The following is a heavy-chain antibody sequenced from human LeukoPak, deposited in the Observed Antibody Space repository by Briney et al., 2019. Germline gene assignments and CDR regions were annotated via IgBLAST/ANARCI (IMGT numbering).Heavy chain of an antibody. J-gene: IGHJ6*03. D-gene: IGHD3-3*01. V-gene: IGHV1-46*01. Sequence: GASVKVSCKASGYTFTSYYMHWVRQAPGQGLEWMGIINPSGGSTGYAQKFQGRVTMTRDTSMSTVYMELSSLRSEDTAVYYCARGSAYDFWSGDNYYYYYMDVWGKGTTVTVSS. CDR3: ARGSAYDFWSGDNYYYYYMDV. CDR2: INPSGGST. CDR1: GYTFTSYY.